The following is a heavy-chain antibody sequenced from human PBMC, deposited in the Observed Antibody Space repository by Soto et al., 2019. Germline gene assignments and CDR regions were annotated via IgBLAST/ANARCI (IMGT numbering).Heavy chain of an antibody. CDR1: GDSVSSNSAA. CDR2: TYYRSKWYN. Sequence: SQTLSLTCAISGDSVSSNSAAWNWIRKSPSRGLEWLGRTYYRSKWYNDYAVSVKSRITINPDTSKNQFSLQLNSVTPEDTAVYYCARELIAAAGHPLDWFDPWGQGTLVTVSS. CDR3: ARELIAAAGHPLDWFDP. J-gene: IGHJ5*02. V-gene: IGHV6-1*01. D-gene: IGHD6-13*01.